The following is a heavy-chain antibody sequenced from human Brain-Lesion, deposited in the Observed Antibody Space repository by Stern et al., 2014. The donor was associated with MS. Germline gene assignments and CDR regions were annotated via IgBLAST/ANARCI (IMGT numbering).Heavy chain of an antibody. CDR2: IDHSGSA. D-gene: IGHD3-22*01. Sequence: QVQLQQWGAGLLKPSETLSLTCAVSGGSFSGYYWTWIRQSPEKGLALIGQIDHSGSAKYNPSLKSRVTMSVDTSNTQFPLKVSSVTAADTAVYYCARGPYYFDGSGYHYWGQGTQVTVSS. V-gene: IGHV4-34*01. J-gene: IGHJ4*02. CDR3: ARGPYYFDGSGYHY. CDR1: GGSFSGYY.